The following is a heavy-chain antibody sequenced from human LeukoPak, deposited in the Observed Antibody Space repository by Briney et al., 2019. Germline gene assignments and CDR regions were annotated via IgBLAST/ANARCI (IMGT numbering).Heavy chain of an antibody. CDR1: GFTFSKYA. V-gene: IGHV3-23*01. J-gene: IGHJ2*01. Sequence: GGSLRLSCAASGFTFSKYAMSWVRQVPEKGLEWVSGISGSGGSTYYADSVKGRFTISRDNSKNTLHLQMNSLRAEDTALYYCAEWNSAYWYFDLWGRGTLVTVSS. CDR3: AEWNSAYWYFDL. CDR2: ISGSGGST. D-gene: IGHD1-1*01.